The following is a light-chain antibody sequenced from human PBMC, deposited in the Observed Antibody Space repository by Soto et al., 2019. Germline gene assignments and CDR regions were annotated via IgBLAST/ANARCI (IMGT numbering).Light chain of an antibody. J-gene: IGKJ2*01. CDR2: GAS. V-gene: IGKV3-20*01. CDR3: QHYGTSLYT. CDR1: QIISSTY. Sequence: DIVLTQSPGTLSLSPGERATLSCRASQIISSTYLGWYQQKPGQAPRLLIYGASSRATGIPYRFSGSGSGTDFTLTISRLEPEDLAVYYCQHYGTSLYTFGQGTKLEIK.